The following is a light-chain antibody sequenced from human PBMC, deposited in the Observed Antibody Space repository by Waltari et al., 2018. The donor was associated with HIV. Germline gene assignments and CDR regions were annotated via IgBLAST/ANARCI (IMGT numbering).Light chain of an antibody. CDR3: TSYVSSSTPE. CDR1: TTHGRAYHY. Sequence: QSALTQPASVSGSPGQSITVSCTGTTTHGRAYHYVSWYQHHPGKAPQLIIYEVSHRPSGVSNRFSGSKSGNTASLTISGLLPDDEAEYFCTSYVSSSTPEFGGGTKLTVL. J-gene: IGLJ3*02. CDR2: EVS. V-gene: IGLV2-14*01.